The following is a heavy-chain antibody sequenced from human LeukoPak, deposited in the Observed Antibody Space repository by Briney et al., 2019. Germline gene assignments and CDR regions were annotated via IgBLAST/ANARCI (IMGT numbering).Heavy chain of an antibody. V-gene: IGHV4-59*01. CDR3: AREPHGSGSAPDY. CDR2: IYYSGST. Sequence: SETLSLTCTVSGGSISSYYWSWIRQPPGKGLEWIGYIYYSGSTNYNPSLKSRVTISVDTSKNQFSLKLSSVTAADTAVYYCAREPHGSGSAPDYWGQGTLVTVSS. CDR1: GGSISSYY. D-gene: IGHD3-10*01. J-gene: IGHJ4*02.